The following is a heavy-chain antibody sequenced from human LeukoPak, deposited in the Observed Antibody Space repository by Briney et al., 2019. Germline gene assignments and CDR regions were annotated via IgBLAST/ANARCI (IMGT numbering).Heavy chain of an antibody. Sequence: GGSLRLSCAASGFTVSNKYMTWVRQAPGKGLEWVSLIYSDGRTYYADSVKGRCTISRDNAKNSLYLQMNSLRAEDTAVYYCARVRYYYDSSANGGAFDIWGQGTMVTVSS. V-gene: IGHV3-53*01. CDR3: ARVRYYYDSSANGGAFDI. D-gene: IGHD3-22*01. CDR1: GFTVSNKY. J-gene: IGHJ3*02. CDR2: IYSDGRT.